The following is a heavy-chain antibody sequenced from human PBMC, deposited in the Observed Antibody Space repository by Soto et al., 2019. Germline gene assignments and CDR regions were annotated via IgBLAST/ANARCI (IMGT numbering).Heavy chain of an antibody. D-gene: IGHD6-13*01. J-gene: IGHJ4*02. Sequence: QVQLVESGGGVVQPGRSLRLSCAASGFTSTSYNMHWVRQAPGKGLEWVAVIWYDGNSKYYADSVKGRFTISRDNSKNTLYLQMNSLRDGDTAVYYCARGGSSWAFDYWGQGTLVTVSS. CDR1: GFTSTSYN. CDR2: IWYDGNSK. V-gene: IGHV3-33*01. CDR3: ARGGSSWAFDY.